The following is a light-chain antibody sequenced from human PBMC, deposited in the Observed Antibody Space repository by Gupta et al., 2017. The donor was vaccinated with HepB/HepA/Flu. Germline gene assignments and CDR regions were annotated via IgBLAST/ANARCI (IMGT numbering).Light chain of an antibody. CDR3: AAWDDSRNGPVV. V-gene: IGLV1-44*01. Sequence: SLLPQPPSASGPPGQRVTISCSGSSHNIGSNTVNWYQQLPGTAPKLLIYGNNQRHSGGPDRFSGSKSGTSAARAISGLQSEDEDDYYCAAWDDSRNGPVVFGGGTKLTVL. CDR1: SHNIGSNT. J-gene: IGLJ2*01. CDR2: GNN.